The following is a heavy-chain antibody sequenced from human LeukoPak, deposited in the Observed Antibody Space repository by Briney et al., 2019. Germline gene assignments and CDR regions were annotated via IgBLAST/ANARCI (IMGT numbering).Heavy chain of an antibody. V-gene: IGHV1-3*01. J-gene: IGHJ4*02. Sequence: GASVKLSCKASGYTFTSYAMHWVRQAPGQRLEWMGWINAGNGNTKYSQKFQGRVTITRDTSARTAYMELSSLRSEDTAVYYCARAYYYGSGSYYFDYWGQGTLVTVSS. CDR2: INAGNGNT. D-gene: IGHD3-10*01. CDR3: ARAYYYGSGSYYFDY. CDR1: GYTFTSYA.